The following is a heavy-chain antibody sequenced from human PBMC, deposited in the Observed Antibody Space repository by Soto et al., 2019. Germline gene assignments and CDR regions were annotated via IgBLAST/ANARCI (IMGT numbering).Heavy chain of an antibody. CDR1: GYTFTSYG. CDR2: ISAYNGNT. CDR3: AKPCRNSSGFDY. Sequence: QVQLVQSGAEVKKPGASVKVSCKASGYTFTSYGISWVRQAPGQGLEWMGWISAYNGNTKYAQKLQGRDTMTTDTFTSTAYMERRIMRFDDTAVYYCAKPCRNSSGFDYRGQRTLVTVSA. J-gene: IGHJ4*02. V-gene: IGHV1-18*01. D-gene: IGHD5-18*01.